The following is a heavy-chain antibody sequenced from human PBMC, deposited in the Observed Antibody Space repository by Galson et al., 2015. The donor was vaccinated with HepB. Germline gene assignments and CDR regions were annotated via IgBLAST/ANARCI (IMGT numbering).Heavy chain of an antibody. J-gene: IGHJ4*02. D-gene: IGHD1-26*01. CDR2: MYEGRSI. CDR1: GFNVADFY. V-gene: IGHV3-53*01. Sequence: SLRLSCAPSGFNVADFYMSWVRQAPGKGPEWVSVMYEGRSIYYADSVKGRFTISRDNSKNSLYLQMNSLRADDTAVYYCASGRYGFNPFDNWSQGTLVTVSS. CDR3: ASGRYGFNPFDN.